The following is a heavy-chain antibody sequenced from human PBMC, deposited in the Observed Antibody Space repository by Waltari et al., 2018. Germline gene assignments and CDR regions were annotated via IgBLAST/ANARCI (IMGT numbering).Heavy chain of an antibody. Sequence: EVQLVESGGGLVKPGGSLRLSCAASGFTFSSYSMNWVRQAPGKGLEWVSSISSSSSYIYYADSVKGRFTISRDNAKNSLYLQMNSLRAEDTAVYYCARALVSSSWYWGFWGQGTLVTVSS. CDR2: ISSSSSYI. V-gene: IGHV3-21*01. J-gene: IGHJ4*02. CDR3: ARALVSSSWYWGF. CDR1: GFTFSSYS. D-gene: IGHD6-13*01.